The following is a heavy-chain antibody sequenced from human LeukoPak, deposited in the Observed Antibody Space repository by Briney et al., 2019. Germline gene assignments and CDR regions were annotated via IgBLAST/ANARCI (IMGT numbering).Heavy chain of an antibody. CDR3: AKYHQNFHTSNNYDRAFDN. CDR2: IGAGGGGP. J-gene: IGHJ4*02. V-gene: IGHV3-23*01. D-gene: IGHD3-16*01. CDR1: GFTFRNYP. Sequence: PAGSLRLSCAASGFTFRNYPMAWVRQAPGKGLDWVSVIGAGGGGPNYADSVQGRFTISRDNAENTLYLQMKSLRAEDTAVYYCAKYHQNFHTSNNYDRAFDNWGQGTLVTVSS.